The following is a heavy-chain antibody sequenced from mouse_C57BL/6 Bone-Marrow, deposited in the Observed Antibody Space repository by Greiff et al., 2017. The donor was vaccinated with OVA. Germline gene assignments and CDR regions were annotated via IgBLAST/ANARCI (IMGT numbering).Heavy chain of an antibody. CDR3: AREELGGYYFDY. Sequence: EVQLQQSGPVLVKPGASVKMSCKASGYTFTDYYMNWVKQSHGKSLEWIGVINPYNGGTSYNQKFKGKATLTVDKSSSTAYMELNSLTSEDSAVYYCAREELGGYYFDYWGQGTTLTVSS. J-gene: IGHJ2*01. CDR1: GYTFTDYY. V-gene: IGHV1-19*01. D-gene: IGHD4-1*01. CDR2: INPYNGGT.